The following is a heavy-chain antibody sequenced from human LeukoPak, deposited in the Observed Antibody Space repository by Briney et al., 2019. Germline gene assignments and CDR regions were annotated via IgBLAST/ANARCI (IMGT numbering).Heavy chain of an antibody. CDR3: ARDLGSGWYERALVHYGMDV. J-gene: IGHJ6*02. CDR2: ISYDGSNK. CDR1: GFTFSSYA. D-gene: IGHD6-19*01. V-gene: IGHV3-30-3*01. Sequence: GGSLRLSCAASGFTFSSYAMHWVRQAPGKGLEWVAVISYDGSNKYYADSVKGRFTISRDNSKNTLYLQMNSLRAEDTAVYYCARDLGSGWYERALVHYGMDVWGQGTTVTVSS.